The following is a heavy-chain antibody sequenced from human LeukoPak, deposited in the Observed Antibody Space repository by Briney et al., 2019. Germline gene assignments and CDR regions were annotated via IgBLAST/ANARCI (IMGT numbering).Heavy chain of an antibody. V-gene: IGHV5-51*01. CDR3: ARRVGYCSSTSCSDYNWFDP. D-gene: IGHD2-2*01. CDR2: IYPSDSDT. Sequence: GESLKISCKGSGYSFTSYWIAWLRQMPGNGLEWMGIIYPSDSDTRYSPSFQGQVTIAADKSISTAYLQWSSLKASDTAMYYCARRVGYCSSTSCSDYNWFDPWGQGTLVTVSS. CDR1: GYSFTSYW. J-gene: IGHJ5*02.